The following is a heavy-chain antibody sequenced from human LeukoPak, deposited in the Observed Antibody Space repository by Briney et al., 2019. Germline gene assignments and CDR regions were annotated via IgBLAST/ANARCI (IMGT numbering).Heavy chain of an antibody. V-gene: IGHV1-2*06. J-gene: IGHJ5*02. CDR3: ARDGYYYDSSGYAYPYNWFDP. D-gene: IGHD3-22*01. CDR2: INPNSGGT. Sequence: ASVKVSCKASGYTFTGYHMHWVRQAPGQGLEWMGRINPNSGGTNYAQKFQGRVTMTRDTSISTAYMELSRLRSDDTAVYYCARDGYYYDSSGYAYPYNWFDPWGQGTLVTVSS. CDR1: GYTFTGYH.